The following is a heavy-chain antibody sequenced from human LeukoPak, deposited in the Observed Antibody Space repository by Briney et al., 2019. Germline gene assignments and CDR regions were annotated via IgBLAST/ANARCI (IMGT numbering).Heavy chain of an antibody. CDR1: GYRFNDYY. V-gene: IGHV1-2*02. Sequence: ASVKVSCKTSGYRFNDYYINWVRQAPGQGLEWMGWISPNNGATLYAQKFQGSVTMTRDTSITTAYMEVNSLRSDDTAVFFCARYSINYGPWFPDFWGQGTLVTVSS. J-gene: IGHJ4*02. CDR2: ISPNNGAT. CDR3: ARYSINYGPWFPDF. D-gene: IGHD3-10*01.